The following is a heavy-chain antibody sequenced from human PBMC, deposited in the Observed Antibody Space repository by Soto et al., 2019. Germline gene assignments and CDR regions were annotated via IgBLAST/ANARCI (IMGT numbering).Heavy chain of an antibody. J-gene: IGHJ4*02. Sequence: GGSLRLSCAASGFTFSSYGMHWVRQAPGKGLEWVAVIWYDGSNKYYADSVKGRFTISRDNSKNTLYLQMNSLRAEDTAVYYCARDGRGIAAAGTDFDYWGQGTLVTVSS. D-gene: IGHD6-13*01. V-gene: IGHV3-33*01. CDR1: GFTFSSYG. CDR3: ARDGRGIAAAGTDFDY. CDR2: IWYDGSNK.